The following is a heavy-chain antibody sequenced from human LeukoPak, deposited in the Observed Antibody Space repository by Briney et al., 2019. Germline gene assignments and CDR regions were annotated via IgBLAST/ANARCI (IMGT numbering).Heavy chain of an antibody. CDR1: GFTFDDYG. CDR3: ARVGFTRDAFDI. V-gene: IGHV3-20*04. CDR2: INWNGGGT. Sequence: TGGSLRLSCAASGFTFDDYGMSWVRQAPGKGLEWVSGINWNGGGTGYADSVKGRFTISRDNAKNSLYLQMNSLRAEDTALYYCARVGFTRDAFDIWGQGTMVTVSS. J-gene: IGHJ3*02.